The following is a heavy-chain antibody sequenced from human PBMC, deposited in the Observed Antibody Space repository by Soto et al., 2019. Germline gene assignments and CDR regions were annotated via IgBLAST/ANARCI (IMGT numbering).Heavy chain of an antibody. CDR1: GSTFTSFG. D-gene: IGHD3-3*01. CDR3: ARYDFWSGDSGITGWFDP. Sequence: ASVKVSCKASGSTFTSFGIRWVRQAPGQGLEWLGWISGYDDITNYAQKLQGRVTLTTDTSMSTAYMELRSLRSDDTAVYYCARYDFWSGDSGITGWFDPWGQGTPVTVSS. J-gene: IGHJ5*02. CDR2: ISGYDDIT. V-gene: IGHV1-18*01.